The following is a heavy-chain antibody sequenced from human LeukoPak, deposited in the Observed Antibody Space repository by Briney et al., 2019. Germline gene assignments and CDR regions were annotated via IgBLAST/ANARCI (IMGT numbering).Heavy chain of an antibody. CDR3: AGLRYSGAY. Sequence: SESLSLTCAVSGGSISSGDYYWSWIRQPPGKGLERIGYIYYSGSTYYNPSLKSRVTISVDTSKNQFSLKLSSVTAADTAVYYCAGLRYSGAYWGQGTLVTVSS. J-gene: IGHJ4*02. D-gene: IGHD3-9*01. V-gene: IGHV4-30-4*08. CDR1: GGSISSGDYY. CDR2: IYYSGST.